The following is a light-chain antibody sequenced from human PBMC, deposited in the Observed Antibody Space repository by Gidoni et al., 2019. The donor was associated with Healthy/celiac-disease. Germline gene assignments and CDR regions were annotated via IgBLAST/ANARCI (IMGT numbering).Light chain of an antibody. CDR1: QSVSSN. CDR3: QQYNNWRWT. CDR2: GAS. V-gene: IGKV3-15*01. J-gene: IGKJ1*01. Sequence: EIVMTQSPATLSVSPGERATLSCRASQSVSSNLAWYQQKPGPAPRLLIYGASTRATGIPARFSGSGSGTEFTLTISSLQSEDFAVYYCQQYNNWRWTFGQGTKVEIK.